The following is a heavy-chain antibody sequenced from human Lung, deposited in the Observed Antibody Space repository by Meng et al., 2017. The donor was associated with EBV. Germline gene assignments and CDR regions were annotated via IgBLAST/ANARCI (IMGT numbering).Heavy chain of an antibody. D-gene: IGHD2-8*02. V-gene: IGHV4-34*01. Sequence: QGQLQQWGAGLLKPSETLSLTCAVYGGSFSGNFWSWIRQSPGKGLEWIGEIHHSGSTNYNPSLKNRVTISLDTSKKQFSLQLTSVTAADTAVYYCVRRLVADDSWGQGILVTVSS. J-gene: IGHJ5*01. CDR1: GGSFSGNF. CDR2: IHHSGST. CDR3: VRRLVADDS.